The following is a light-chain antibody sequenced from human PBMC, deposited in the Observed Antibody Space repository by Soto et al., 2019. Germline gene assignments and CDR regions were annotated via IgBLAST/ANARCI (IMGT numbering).Light chain of an antibody. CDR1: QSVRSK. CDR3: QQYNNWPPIT. Sequence: EIVITQSPAPPSVSSGGRAPLSFRASQSVRSKLAWYQQKPGQAPRLLIYDASTRATGIPARFSGSGSGTEFTLTISSLQSEDFAVYYCQQYNNWPPITFGQGTRLEIK. CDR2: DAS. J-gene: IGKJ5*01. V-gene: IGKV3-15*01.